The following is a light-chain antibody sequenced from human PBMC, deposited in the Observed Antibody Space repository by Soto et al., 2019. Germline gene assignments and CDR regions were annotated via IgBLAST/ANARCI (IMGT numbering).Light chain of an antibody. CDR1: QGVGSW. J-gene: IGKJ4*01. CDR2: TAT. Sequence: DIQMTQSPSSVSASIGDRITITCRASQGVGSWLAWYQQKPGKAPQLLIYTATALQSGVPSRFSGSGSGTDFTLTISSLQPADFATYYCQQAGSFPLTYGGGTKVEIK. V-gene: IGKV1D-12*01. CDR3: QQAGSFPLT.